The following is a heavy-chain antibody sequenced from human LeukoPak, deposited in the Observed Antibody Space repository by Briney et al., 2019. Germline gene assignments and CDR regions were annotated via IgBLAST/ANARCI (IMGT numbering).Heavy chain of an antibody. CDR2: IYTSGST. D-gene: IGHD3-9*01. J-gene: IGHJ6*03. Sequence: SQTLSLTCTVSGGSISSGSYYWSWIRQPAGKGLEWIGRIYTSGSTNYNPSLKSRVTISVDTSKNQFSLKLSSVTAADTAVYYCAGGLVDDILTGYYFHYYYYMDVWGKGTTVTISS. V-gene: IGHV4-61*02. CDR1: GGSISSGSYY. CDR3: AGGLVDDILTGYYFHYYYYMDV.